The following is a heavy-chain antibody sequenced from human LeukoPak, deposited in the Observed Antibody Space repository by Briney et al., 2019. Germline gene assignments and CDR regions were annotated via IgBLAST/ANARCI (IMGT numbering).Heavy chain of an antibody. J-gene: IGHJ3*02. Sequence: PSETLSLTCAVYGGSFSGYYWNWIRQPPGKGLEWIGEINHSGSTNYNPSLKSRVTISVDTSKNQFSLKLSSVTAADTAVYYCARGSTVTIVVVRLRNDAFDIWGQGTMVTVSS. D-gene: IGHD3-22*01. V-gene: IGHV4-34*01. CDR3: ARGSTVTIVVVRLRNDAFDI. CDR1: GGSFSGYY. CDR2: INHSGST.